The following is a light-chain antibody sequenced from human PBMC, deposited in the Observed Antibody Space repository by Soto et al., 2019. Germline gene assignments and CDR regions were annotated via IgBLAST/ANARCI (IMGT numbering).Light chain of an antibody. CDR3: QQYGGSAPWT. V-gene: IGKV3-20*01. Sequence: EIVLTQPPGPLSVSPGDRVTLSCRASQTVNTNYLAWYQQKPGQAPRLLIYVASTPATGTPARFSGSGSGTHFTLTVSRLEPEDFAVYYCQQYGGSAPWTFGPGTKVDMK. CDR1: QTVNTNY. CDR2: VAS. J-gene: IGKJ1*01.